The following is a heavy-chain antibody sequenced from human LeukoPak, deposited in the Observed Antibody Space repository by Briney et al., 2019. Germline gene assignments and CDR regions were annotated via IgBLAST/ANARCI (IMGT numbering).Heavy chain of an antibody. V-gene: IGHV1-3*03. CDR3: ARSSSSPRGGYWFDP. Sequence: AASVTVSCKASGYTFTSYAMHWVRQAPGQRLEWMGWINAGNGNTKYSQEFQGRVTITRDTSASTAYMELSSLRSEDMAVYYCARSSSSPRGGYWFDPWGQGTLVTVSS. J-gene: IGHJ5*02. CDR1: GYTFTSYA. CDR2: INAGNGNT. D-gene: IGHD6-6*01.